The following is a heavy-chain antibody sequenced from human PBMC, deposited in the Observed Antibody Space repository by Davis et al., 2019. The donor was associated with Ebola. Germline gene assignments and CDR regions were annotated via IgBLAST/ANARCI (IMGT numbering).Heavy chain of an antibody. CDR2: IYTGDSDT. Sequence: GESLKISCKDSGNSFASHWIGWVRQMPGKGLEWMGIIYTGDSDTRYSPSFRVQVTISADKSIKTAFLQWSSLKASDTAMYYCASLRRTITGMDDAFDIWGQGTMVTVSS. CDR3: ASLRRTITGMDDAFDI. V-gene: IGHV5-51*01. CDR1: GNSFASHW. J-gene: IGHJ3*02. D-gene: IGHD1-20*01.